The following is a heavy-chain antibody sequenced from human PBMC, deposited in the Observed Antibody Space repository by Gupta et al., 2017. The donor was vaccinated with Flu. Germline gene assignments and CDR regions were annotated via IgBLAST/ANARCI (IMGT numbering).Heavy chain of an antibody. CDR3: VAGEGRDI. CDR2: ISRNSDNI. J-gene: IGHJ3*02. CDR1: GLKFDEYR. Sequence: AVGLKFDEYRMYWVRQSPGKGLEWVAGISRNSDNIGYADSVRGRVTISRDNAKNSLFLQLNRVRLDDAAFYYCVAGEGRDIWGQGTMVTVSS. V-gene: IGHV3-9*01.